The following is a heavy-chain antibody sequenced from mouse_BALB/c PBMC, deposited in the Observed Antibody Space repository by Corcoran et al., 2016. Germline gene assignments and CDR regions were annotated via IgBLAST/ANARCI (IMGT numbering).Heavy chain of an antibody. CDR1: GYTFTNYG. CDR3: ARVELYYGSSYWYFDV. J-gene: IGHJ1*01. Sequence: QIQLVQSGPELKKPGETVKISCKASGYTFTNYGMNWVKQAPGKGLKWMGWINTYTGEPTYADDFKGRFAFSLETSASTAYLQINNLKNEDTATYFCARVELYYGSSYWYFDVWGSGTTVTVSS. CDR2: INTYTGEP. V-gene: IGHV9-3-1*01. D-gene: IGHD1-1*01.